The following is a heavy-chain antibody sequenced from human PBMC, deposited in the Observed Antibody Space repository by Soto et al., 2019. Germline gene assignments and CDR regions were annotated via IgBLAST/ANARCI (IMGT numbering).Heavy chain of an antibody. CDR2: IWYDGSNE. J-gene: IGHJ4*02. V-gene: IGHV3-33*01. D-gene: IGHD1-26*01. CDR3: ARDGWGILGVTGDDY. CDR1: GFTFSSYG. Sequence: QVQLVESGGGVVQPGRSLRLSCAASGFTFSSYGMYWVRQAPGKGLEWVAVIWYDGSNEYYADSVKGRFTISRDNSKNTMYLQMNRLRAEDTAVYYCARDGWGILGVTGDDYWGQGTLVTVSS.